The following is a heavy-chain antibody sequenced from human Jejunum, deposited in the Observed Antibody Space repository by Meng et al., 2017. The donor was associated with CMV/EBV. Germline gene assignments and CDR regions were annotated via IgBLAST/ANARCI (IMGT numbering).Heavy chain of an antibody. CDR1: GGSISSTSYY. Sequence: QLRLPGAGPGLVKPSETLSPTCTVSGGSISSTSYYWVWIRQPPGKGLEWIGGVYYSGNTYYNPSLKSRVTLSVDTSKNQFSLKLNSVTAADTAVYHCARDALREGYFDLWGRGTLVTVSS. CDR3: ARDALREGYFDL. D-gene: IGHD4-17*01. J-gene: IGHJ2*01. V-gene: IGHV4-39*07. CDR2: VYYSGNT.